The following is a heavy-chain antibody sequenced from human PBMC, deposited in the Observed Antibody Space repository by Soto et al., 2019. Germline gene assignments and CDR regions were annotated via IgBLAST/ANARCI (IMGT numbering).Heavy chain of an antibody. J-gene: IGHJ4*02. CDR3: ARDEDSGWNYFDY. Sequence: ASVKVSCKASGYTFSNYGINWVRQAPGQGLEWMGWISAYNGNINYAQKLQGRVTVTTDTSTSTTYVELRSLRSDDTAVYYCARDEDSGWNYFDYWGQGTLVTVSS. CDR1: GYTFSNYG. CDR2: ISAYNGNI. D-gene: IGHD6-19*01. V-gene: IGHV1-18*01.